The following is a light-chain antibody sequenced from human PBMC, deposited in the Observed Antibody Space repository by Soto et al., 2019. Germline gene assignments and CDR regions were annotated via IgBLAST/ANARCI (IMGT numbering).Light chain of an antibody. CDR1: QSVSSN. CDR2: GAS. J-gene: IGKJ4*01. CDR3: QQYNNWPL. Sequence: IVMTHSPATLSVSPGERATLSCRASQSVSSNLAWYQQKPGQAPRLLIYGASTRATGIPARFSGSGSGTEFTLTISSLQSQDFEVYYCQQYNNWPLFGGGTKVDIK. V-gene: IGKV3-15*01.